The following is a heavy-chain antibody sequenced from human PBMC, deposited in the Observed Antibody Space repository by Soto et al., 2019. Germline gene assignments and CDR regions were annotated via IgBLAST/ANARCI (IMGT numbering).Heavy chain of an antibody. CDR1: GFTFDDYA. CDR2: ISWNSGSI. J-gene: IGHJ4*02. V-gene: IGHV3-9*01. Sequence: EVQLVESGGGLVQPGRSLRLSCAASGFTFDDYAMHWVRQAPGKGLEWVSCISWNSGSIGYADSVKGRFTISRDNAKNSLYLQMNSLRAEDTALYYCAKDIGFYYDSSGYYAYWGQGTLVTVSS. D-gene: IGHD3-22*01. CDR3: AKDIGFYYDSSGYYAY.